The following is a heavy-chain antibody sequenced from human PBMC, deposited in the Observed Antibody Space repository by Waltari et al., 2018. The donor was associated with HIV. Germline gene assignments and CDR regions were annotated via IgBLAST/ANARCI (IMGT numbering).Heavy chain of an antibody. CDR3: ARHIYSVNYRGCFDY. J-gene: IGHJ4*02. V-gene: IGHV5-51*01. CDR2: TNPGDSDP. D-gene: IGHD1-26*01. CDR1: GYTFTNYW. Sequence: EVQLVQSGAEVKKPGESLKISCNGSGYTFTNYWIGWVRQMLGKGLEWMGITNPGDSDPRYSPSFQGQGTISADKSIGTAYLQWSSLKASDSAIYYCARHIYSVNYRGCFDYWGQGTLVTVSS.